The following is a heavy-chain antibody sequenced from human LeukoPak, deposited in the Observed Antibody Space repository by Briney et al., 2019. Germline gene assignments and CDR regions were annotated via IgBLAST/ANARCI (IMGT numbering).Heavy chain of an antibody. D-gene: IGHD2-15*01. V-gene: IGHV3-21*01. Sequence: GGSLRLSCAASGFTFGSFSMTWVRQAPGKGLEWVSTISSSGSGTYIYYADSVKGRLTISRDNAKNSLYLQMNSLRDEDTAVYYCARDPGRSGGSCYSDYWGQGTLVTVSS. CDR1: GFTFGSFS. J-gene: IGHJ4*02. CDR3: ARDPGRSGGSCYSDY. CDR2: ISSSGSGTYI.